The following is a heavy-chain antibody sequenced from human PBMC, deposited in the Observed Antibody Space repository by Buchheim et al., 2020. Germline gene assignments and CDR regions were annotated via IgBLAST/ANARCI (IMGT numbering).Heavy chain of an antibody. V-gene: IGHV3-66*01. CDR2: IYSGGST. Sequence: EVQLVESGGGLVQPGGSLRLSCAASGFTVSSNYISWVRQAPGKGLEWVSVIYSGGSTYYADSVKGRFTISRANSKNTLYLPMNSLRAEDTAVYYCASSIAAADDYYYYGMDVWGQGTT. CDR1: GFTVSSNY. J-gene: IGHJ6*02. CDR3: ASSIAAADDYYYYGMDV. D-gene: IGHD6-13*01.